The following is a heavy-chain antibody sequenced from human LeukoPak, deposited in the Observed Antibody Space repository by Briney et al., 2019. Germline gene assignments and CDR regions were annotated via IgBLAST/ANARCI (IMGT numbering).Heavy chain of an antibody. CDR3: ARVWGLYYGMDV. D-gene: IGHD3-16*01. CDR2: IKQDGSEK. J-gene: IGHJ6*02. CDR1: GFTFSSSW. Sequence: GGSLRLSCAASGFTFSSSWMSWVRQAPGKGLEWVANIKQDGSEKYYVDSVKGRFTISRDNAKNSLYLQMSSLRAEDTAVYYCARVWGLYYGMDVWGQGTTVTVSS. V-gene: IGHV3-7*01.